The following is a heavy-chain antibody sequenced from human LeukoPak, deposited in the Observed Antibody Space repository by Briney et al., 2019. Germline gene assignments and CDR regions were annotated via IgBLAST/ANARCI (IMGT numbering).Heavy chain of an antibody. D-gene: IGHD6-13*01. CDR2: IYYSGST. Sequence: SETLSLTCSVSGGSTISSSYYWGWLRPPPGKGLEVIGSIYYSGSTYYNPSLKSRVTMSVDTSKNQLSLKLSSLTAADTAVYYCASLGGFSSSWNHYYYCMDVWGKGTTVTISS. J-gene: IGHJ6*03. CDR1: GGSTISSSYY. CDR3: ASLGGFSSSWNHYYYCMDV. V-gene: IGHV4-39*01.